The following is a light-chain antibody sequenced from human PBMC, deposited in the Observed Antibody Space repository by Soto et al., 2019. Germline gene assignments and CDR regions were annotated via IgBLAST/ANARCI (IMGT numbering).Light chain of an antibody. J-gene: IGKJ4*01. Sequence: EVVLTRSPGTLSLSLGEKATLSCRASQSVTTYLAWYQQKPGQAPRLLIYGASGRAAGIPDRFSGSGSGTDFTLAISKLEPDDFAVYYCQQYAGSPLTFGGGTKVDFK. CDR2: GAS. V-gene: IGKV3-20*01. CDR3: QQYAGSPLT. CDR1: QSVTTY.